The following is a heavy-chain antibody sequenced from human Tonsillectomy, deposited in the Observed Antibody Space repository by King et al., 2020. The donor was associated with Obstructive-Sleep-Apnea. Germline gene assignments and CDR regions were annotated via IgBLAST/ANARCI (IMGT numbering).Heavy chain of an antibody. Sequence: QLQESGPGLVKPSETLSLTCTVSGGSISSSSYYWGWIRQPPGKGLEWIGSIYYSGSTYYNPSLKSRVTISVDTSKNQFSLKLSSVTAADTAVYYCARAGKGSSSDDYYYYGMDVWGQGTTVTVSS. J-gene: IGHJ6*02. CDR1: GGSISSSSYY. CDR2: IYYSGST. CDR3: ARAGKGSSSDDYYYYGMDV. D-gene: IGHD6-6*01. V-gene: IGHV4-39*07.